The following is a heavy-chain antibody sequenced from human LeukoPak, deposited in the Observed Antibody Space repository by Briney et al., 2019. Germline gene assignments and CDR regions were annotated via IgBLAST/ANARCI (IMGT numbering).Heavy chain of an antibody. CDR3: ARSGYCSSTNCQIAGWFDP. V-gene: IGHV4-59*01. CDR1: GGSISSYY. J-gene: IGHJ5*02. D-gene: IGHD2-2*01. Sequence: PSETLSLTCTVSGGSISSYYWSWIRQPPGKGLEWIGYIYYSGSTNYNPSLKSRVTISVDTSKNQFSLKLSSVTAADTAVYYCARSGYCSSTNCQIAGWFDPWGQGTLVTVSS. CDR2: IYYSGST.